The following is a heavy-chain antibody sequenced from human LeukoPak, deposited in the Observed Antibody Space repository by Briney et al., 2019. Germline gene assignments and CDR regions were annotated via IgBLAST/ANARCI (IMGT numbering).Heavy chain of an antibody. CDR3: ARGYGDFRVEGRYFHS. D-gene: IGHD4-17*01. J-gene: IGHJ4*02. CDR2: VHYSGTA. V-gene: IGHV4-59*01. Sequence: SETLSLTCTVSDGSITNYDWSWVRQPPGKGLEFIGHVHYSGTANYNPSLRSRGTISIDTSKKHFFLKLKSVTAAYTAVYYCARGYGDFRVEGRYFHSWGQGTLVTVSS. CDR1: DGSITNYD.